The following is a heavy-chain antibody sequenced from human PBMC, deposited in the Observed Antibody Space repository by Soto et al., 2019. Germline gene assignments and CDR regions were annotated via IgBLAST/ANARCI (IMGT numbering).Heavy chain of an antibody. CDR2: FNPNSGGT. Sequence: QVQLVQSGAEVKKPGASVKVSCKASGYTFTSYGISWVRQAPGQGLEWMGWFNPNSGGTNYAQKFQGRVTMTGDTSISTAYMELNRLTSDDTAVYFCARGRTIVSPGNWGQGTLVSVSS. CDR1: GYTFTSYG. J-gene: IGHJ4*02. V-gene: IGHV1-2*02. D-gene: IGHD2-21*01. CDR3: ARGRTIVSPGN.